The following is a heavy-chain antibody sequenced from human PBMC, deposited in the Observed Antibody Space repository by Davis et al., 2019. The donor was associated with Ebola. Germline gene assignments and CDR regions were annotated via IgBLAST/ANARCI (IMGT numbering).Heavy chain of an antibody. Sequence: GGSLRLSCAASGFAVDSRYLIWVRQAPGKGLEWVSSIYSGDNRNYADSVKGRFTISRDNSKNTLYLQMNSLTIEDTAVYYCARDDYGMDVWGQGTTVTVSS. CDR1: GFAVDSRY. CDR2: IYSGDNR. J-gene: IGHJ6*02. CDR3: ARDDYGMDV. V-gene: IGHV3-53*05.